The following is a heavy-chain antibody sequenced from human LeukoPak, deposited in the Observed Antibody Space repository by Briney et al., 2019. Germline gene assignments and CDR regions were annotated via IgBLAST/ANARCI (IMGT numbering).Heavy chain of an antibody. CDR3: ARESGSAGPQLELQGGY. V-gene: IGHV1-46*01. D-gene: IGHD1-7*01. Sequence: ASVKVSCKASGYTFTIYYMHWVRQAPGQGHEWMGIINPSGGSTSYAQKFQGRVTMTRDTSTSTVYMELSSLRSEDTAVYYCARESGSAGPQLELQGGYWGQGTLVTVSS. J-gene: IGHJ4*02. CDR2: INPSGGST. CDR1: GYTFTIYY.